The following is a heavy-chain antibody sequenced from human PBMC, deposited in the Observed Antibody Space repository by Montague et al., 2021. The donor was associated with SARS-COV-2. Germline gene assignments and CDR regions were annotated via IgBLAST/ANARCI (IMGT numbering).Heavy chain of an antibody. CDR3: ATNKYCTLHDCLHGRHYFDH. J-gene: IGHJ4*02. CDR2: INQDETAK. CDR1: GFTSGDYQ. D-gene: IGHD2-8*01. V-gene: IGHV3-7*01. Sequence: SLRLSCAASGFTSGDYQMTWVRQAPGKGLQWVANINQDETAKTYXDSVKGRFTISRDNIQKSLYLQMNSLRAEDTAVYYCATNKYCTLHDCLHGRHYFDHWGQGTLVTVSS.